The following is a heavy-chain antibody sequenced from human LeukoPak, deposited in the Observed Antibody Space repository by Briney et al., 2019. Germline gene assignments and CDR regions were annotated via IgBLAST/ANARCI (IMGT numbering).Heavy chain of an antibody. CDR2: IYYSGST. Sequence: SETLSLTCTVSGGSISSGGYYWSWIRQHPGKGLEWIGYIYYSGSTYYNPSLNSRVTISADTSKNQFSLKLSSVTAADTAVYYCARVYSGYDWPIDYWGQGTLVTVSS. D-gene: IGHD5-12*01. J-gene: IGHJ4*02. V-gene: IGHV4-31*03. CDR3: ARVYSGYDWPIDY. CDR1: GGSISSGGYY.